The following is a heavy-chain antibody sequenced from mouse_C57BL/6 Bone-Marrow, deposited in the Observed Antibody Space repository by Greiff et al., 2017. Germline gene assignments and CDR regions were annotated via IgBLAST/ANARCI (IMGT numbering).Heavy chain of an antibody. Sequence: EVKLVESEGGLVQPGSSMKLSCTASGFTFSDYYMAWVRQVPEKGLEWVANINYDGSSTYYLDSLKSRFIISRDNAKNILYLQMSSLKSEDTATYYCAAYYGNYWYFDVWGTGTTVTVSS. J-gene: IGHJ1*03. V-gene: IGHV5-16*01. CDR2: INYDGSST. D-gene: IGHD2-10*01. CDR1: GFTFSDYY. CDR3: AAYYGNYWYFDV.